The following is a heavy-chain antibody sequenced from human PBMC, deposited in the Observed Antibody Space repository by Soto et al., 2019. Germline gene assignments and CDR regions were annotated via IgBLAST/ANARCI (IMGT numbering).Heavy chain of an antibody. Sequence: LKISCKGSGYSFTTYWISWVRQMPGKGLEWMGNIDPTDSYTNYNPSFQGHVTISADKSISTAYLQWSSLKASDTAMYYCARHLHFYDSSAYYVIDYWGQGTLVTVSS. CDR1: GYSFTTYW. J-gene: IGHJ4*02. CDR3: ARHLHFYDSSAYYVIDY. V-gene: IGHV5-10-1*01. D-gene: IGHD3-22*01. CDR2: IDPTDSYT.